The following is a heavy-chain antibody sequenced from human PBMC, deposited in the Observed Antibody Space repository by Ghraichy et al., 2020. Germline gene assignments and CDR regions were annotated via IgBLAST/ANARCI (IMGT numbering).Heavy chain of an antibody. CDR3: VRGRVLRGATITRYYYQMDV. Sequence: GESLNISCQASGYTFIIRDINWVRQAPGQGLGWMGRINPYNGDTNSAQKFQGRVTMAADTSTSTAHMELRNLTFDDTATYYCVRGRVLRGATITRYYYQMDVWGKGTTVTVSS. V-gene: IGHV1-18*04. CDR1: GYTFIIRD. J-gene: IGHJ6*03. D-gene: IGHD3-10*01. CDR2: INPYNGDT.